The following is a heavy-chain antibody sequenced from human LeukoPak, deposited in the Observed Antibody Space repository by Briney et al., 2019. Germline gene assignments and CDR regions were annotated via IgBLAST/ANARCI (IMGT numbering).Heavy chain of an antibody. CDR1: GFTFSNYA. V-gene: IGHV3-30-3*01. J-gene: IGHJ4*02. CDR2: ISYDGSNK. Sequence: GRSLRLSCAASGFTFSNYAMHWVRQAPGKGLEWVAIISYDGSNKYYADSVKGRFTISRDNSKNTLYLQMNSLRAEDTAVYYCARDHGFGELEYWGQGTLVTVSS. CDR3: ARDHGFGELEY. D-gene: IGHD3-10*01.